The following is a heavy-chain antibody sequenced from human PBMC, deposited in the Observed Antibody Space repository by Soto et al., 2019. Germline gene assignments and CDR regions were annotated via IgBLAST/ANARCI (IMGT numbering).Heavy chain of an antibody. Sequence: SETLSLTCTVSGGSISSYYWSWIRQPPGKGLEWIGYIYYSGSTNSNPPLKSRVTISVDTSKNQFSLKLSSVTAADTAVYYCARGVAAPIYFDYWGQGTLVTVSS. CDR2: IYYSGST. J-gene: IGHJ4*02. CDR3: ARGVAAPIYFDY. CDR1: GGSISSYY. D-gene: IGHD6-6*01. V-gene: IGHV4-59*01.